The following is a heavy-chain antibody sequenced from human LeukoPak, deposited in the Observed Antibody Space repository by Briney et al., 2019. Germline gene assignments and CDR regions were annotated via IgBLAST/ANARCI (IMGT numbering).Heavy chain of an antibody. V-gene: IGHV1-69*05. CDR1: GGTFRIYA. J-gene: IGHJ6*03. CDR2: IIAIFGTA. D-gene: IGHD2-2*02. Sequence: VRVSCKESGGTFRIYAISWVRQAPGQGGGRVGGIIAIFGTANYAQKFQGRVTITTDQSTSTAYMALSSLRSEDTAVYYCAREIAVVVPAAIPQYYYYMDIWGKGTTVTVSS. CDR3: AREIAVVVPAAIPQYYYYMDI.